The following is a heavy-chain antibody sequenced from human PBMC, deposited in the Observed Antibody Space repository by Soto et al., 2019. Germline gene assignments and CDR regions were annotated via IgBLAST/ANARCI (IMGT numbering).Heavy chain of an antibody. CDR2: IVVGSGNT. V-gene: IGHV1-58*01. D-gene: IGHD3-22*01. CDR1: GFTFTSSA. CDR3: AADPYYYDSSDQEPDAFDI. J-gene: IGHJ3*02. Sequence: GASVKVSCKASGFTFTSSAVQWVRQARGQRLEWIGWIVVGSGNTNYAQKFQERVTITRDMSTSTAYMELSSLRSEDTAVYYCAADPYYYDSSDQEPDAFDIWGQGTMVTVSS.